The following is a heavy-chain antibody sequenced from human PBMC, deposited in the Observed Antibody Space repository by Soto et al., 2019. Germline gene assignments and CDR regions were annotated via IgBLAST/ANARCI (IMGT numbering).Heavy chain of an antibody. CDR2: VSGRGGST. Sequence: LRLSCTASGFTFNHYAMSWVRQAPGKGLEWVSAVSGRGGSTKYADSVKGRFIISRDNSNSTLYLQMDSLRGEDTAVYYCAKDSTVTTSLYFYYYGFDVWGQGTTVTVSS. CDR1: GFTFNHYA. D-gene: IGHD4-17*01. V-gene: IGHV3-23*01. CDR3: AKDSTVTTSLYFYYYGFDV. J-gene: IGHJ6*01.